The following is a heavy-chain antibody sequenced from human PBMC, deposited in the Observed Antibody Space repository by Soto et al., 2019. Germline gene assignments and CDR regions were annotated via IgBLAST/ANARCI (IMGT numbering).Heavy chain of an antibody. J-gene: IGHJ6*02. Sequence: TSQTLSLTYAVYEGSFGDYYWNWIRQTPGKGLECIGEINHSGRTNYSPSLKSRVTIAVDTSKNQFSLKLISVTAADTAVYYCARLSQDPGGWGYTYYYGMDVWGQGTTVTVSS. CDR2: INHSGRT. V-gene: IGHV4-34*01. CDR1: EGSFGDYY. D-gene: IGHD5-12*01. CDR3: ARLSQDPGGWGYTYYYGMDV.